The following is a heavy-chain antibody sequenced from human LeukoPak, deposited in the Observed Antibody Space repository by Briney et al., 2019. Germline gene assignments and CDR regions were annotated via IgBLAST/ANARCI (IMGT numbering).Heavy chain of an antibody. CDR3: ARLFGYYYYMDV. D-gene: IGHD3-16*01. V-gene: IGHV4-59*01. J-gene: IGHJ6*03. CDR1: GGSISSYY. CDR2: IYYSGST. Sequence: PSETLSLTCTASGGSISSYYWSWIRQPPGKGLEWIGYIYYSGSTNYNPSFKSRVTISVDKSKNQSSLKLSTVTAADTAAYYCARLFGYYYYMDVWGKGTTVTVSS.